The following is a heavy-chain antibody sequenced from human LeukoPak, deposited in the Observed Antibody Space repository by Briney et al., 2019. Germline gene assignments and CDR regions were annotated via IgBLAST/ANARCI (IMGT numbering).Heavy chain of an antibody. J-gene: IGHJ5*02. CDR2: IRYDGSNK. CDR3: AKPYSGSYGGWFDP. Sequence: GGSLRLSCAASGFTFSGFAMSWIRQAPGKGLEWVAFIRYDGSNKYYADSVKGRFTISRDNSKNTLYLQMNSLRAEDTAVYYCAKPYSGSYGGWFDPWGQGTLVTVSS. D-gene: IGHD1-26*01. CDR1: GFTFSGFA. V-gene: IGHV3-30*02.